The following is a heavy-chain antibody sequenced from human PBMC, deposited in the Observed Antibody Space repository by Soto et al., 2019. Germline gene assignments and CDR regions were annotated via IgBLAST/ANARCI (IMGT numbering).Heavy chain of an antibody. V-gene: IGHV1-46*01. D-gene: IGHD3-22*01. Sequence: ASVKVSCKASGYTFPSYYMHWVRQAPGQGLEWMGIINPSGGSTSYAQKFQGRVTMTRDTSTSTVYMELSSLRSEDTAVYYCARDMATYYYDSSGYYPDAFDIWGQGTMVTVSS. J-gene: IGHJ3*02. CDR1: GYTFPSYY. CDR3: ARDMATYYYDSSGYYPDAFDI. CDR2: INPSGGST.